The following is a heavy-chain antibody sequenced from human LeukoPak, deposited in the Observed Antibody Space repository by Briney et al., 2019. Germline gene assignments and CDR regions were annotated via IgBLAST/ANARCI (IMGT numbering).Heavy chain of an antibody. CDR2: INPSGGST. D-gene: IGHD4-17*01. J-gene: IGHJ4*02. CDR3: ANSLYGDFIDY. Sequence: ASVKVSCKASGYTFTSYGISCVRQAPGQGLEWMGIINPSGGSTSYAQKFQARVTMTRDTSTSTVYMELSSLRSEDTAVYYCANSLYGDFIDYWGQGTLVTVSS. CDR1: GYTFTSYG. V-gene: IGHV1-46*01.